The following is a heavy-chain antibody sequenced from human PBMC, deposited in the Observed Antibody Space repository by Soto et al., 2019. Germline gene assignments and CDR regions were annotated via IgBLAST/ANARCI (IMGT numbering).Heavy chain of an antibody. J-gene: IGHJ4*02. V-gene: IGHV3-23*03. CDR2: IYSGGST. D-gene: IGHD3-3*01. CDR1: GFTFSSYA. CDR3: AKARAQYYDFWSGYPVDY. Sequence: GGSLRLSCAASGFTFSSYAMSWVRQAPGKGLEWVSVIYSGGSTYYADSVKGRFTISRDNSKNTLYLQMDSLRAEDTAVYYCAKARAQYYDFWSGYPVDYWGQGTLVTVSS.